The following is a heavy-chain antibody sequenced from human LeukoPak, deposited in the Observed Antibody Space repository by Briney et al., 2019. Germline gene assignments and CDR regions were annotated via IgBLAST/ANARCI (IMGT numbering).Heavy chain of an antibody. D-gene: IGHD3-16*01. V-gene: IGHV3-11*01. Sequence: PGGSLRLSCAASGFTFGDYYMSWIRQAPGKGLEWVSYISSCGSTIYYADSVKGRFTISRDNAKNSLYLQMNSLRAGDTAVYYCAKLGGQEVYNYYVGVWGKGTTVAVSS. CDR3: AKLGGQEVYNYYVGV. J-gene: IGHJ6*03. CDR1: GFTFGDYY. CDR2: ISSCGSTI.